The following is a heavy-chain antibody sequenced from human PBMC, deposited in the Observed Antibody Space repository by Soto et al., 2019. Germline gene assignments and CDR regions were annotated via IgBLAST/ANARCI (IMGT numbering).Heavy chain of an antibody. CDR2: INAGNGNT. D-gene: IGHD6-13*01. J-gene: IGHJ5*02. Sequence: QVQLVQSGAEVKKPGASVKVSCKASGYTFTSYAMHWVRQAPGQRLEWMGWINAGNGNTKYSQKFQGRVTITRDTSASTAYMGLSSLRSDDTAVYYCARDAWSSCLNWFDPWGQGTLVTVSA. V-gene: IGHV1-3*01. CDR1: GYTFTSYA. CDR3: ARDAWSSCLNWFDP.